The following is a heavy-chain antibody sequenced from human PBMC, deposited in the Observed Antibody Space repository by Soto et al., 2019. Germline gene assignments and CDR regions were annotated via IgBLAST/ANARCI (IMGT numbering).Heavy chain of an antibody. CDR1: GFTFSNAW. CDR2: IKSKTDGGTT. D-gene: IGHD2-2*01. V-gene: IGHV3-15*01. J-gene: IGHJ5*02. Sequence: EVQLVESGGGLVKPGGSLRLSCAASGFTFSNAWMSWVRQAPGKGLEWVGRIKSKTDGGTTDYAAPVKGRFTISRDDSKNTLYLQMNSLKTEDTAVYYCTTDLGQLLFGDWFDPWGQGTLVTVSS. CDR3: TTDLGQLLFGDWFDP.